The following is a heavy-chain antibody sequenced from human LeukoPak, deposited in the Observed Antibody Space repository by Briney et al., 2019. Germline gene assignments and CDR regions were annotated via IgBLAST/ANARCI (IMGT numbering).Heavy chain of an antibody. D-gene: IGHD5-18*01. CDR2: IIPIFGTA. CDR3: ASRVLSSYGYYFDY. CDR1: GGTFSSYA. J-gene: IGHJ4*02. Sequence: SVKVSCKASGGTFSSYAISWVRQAPGQGLEWMGRIIPIFGTANYAQKFQGRVAITTDESTSTAYMELSSLRSEDTAVYYCASRVLSSYGYYFDYWGQGTLVTVSS. V-gene: IGHV1-69*05.